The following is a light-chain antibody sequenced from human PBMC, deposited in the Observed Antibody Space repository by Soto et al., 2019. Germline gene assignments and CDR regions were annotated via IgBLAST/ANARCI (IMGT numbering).Light chain of an antibody. CDR3: QQYDHLPII. J-gene: IGKJ5*01. V-gene: IGKV1-33*01. Sequence: IQMTQSPSSLSASVGDRVTITCQATQDIRKYLNWYQQKPGKAPKLLIYDASSLETGVPSSFSGSGSGTDFTLTISSLQPEDFATYYCQQYDHLPIIFGQGTRLAIK. CDR2: DAS. CDR1: QDIRKY.